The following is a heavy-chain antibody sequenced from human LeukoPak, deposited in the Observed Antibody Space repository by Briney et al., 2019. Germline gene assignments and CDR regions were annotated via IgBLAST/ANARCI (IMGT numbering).Heavy chain of an antibody. CDR3: ARDFLHSSISRPFDY. J-gene: IGHJ4*02. CDR1: GFTVSSNY. CDR2: IFSRSESR. V-gene: IGHV3-21*01. Sequence: GGSLRLSCAASGFTVSSNYMTWVRRAPGRGLEWVSCIFSRSESRLYAESVRGRFTISRDNARNSLYLQMDSLRAEDTAIYYCARDFLHSSISRPFDYWGQGTLVTVSS. D-gene: IGHD2-2*01.